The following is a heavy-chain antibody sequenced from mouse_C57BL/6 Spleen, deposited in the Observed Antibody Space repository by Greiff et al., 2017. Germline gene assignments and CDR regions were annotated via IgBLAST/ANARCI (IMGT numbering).Heavy chain of an antibody. CDR1: GYTFTSYW. D-gene: IGHD2-5*01. CDR2: IDPSDSET. Sequence: VKLQQPGAELVRPGSSVKLSCKASGYTFTSYWMHWVKQRPIQGLEWIGNIDPSDSETHYNQKFKDKATLTVDKASSTAYMQLSSLTSEDSAVYYCARESYSNYCFDYWGQGTTLTVSS. V-gene: IGHV1-52*01. J-gene: IGHJ2*01. CDR3: ARESYSNYCFDY.